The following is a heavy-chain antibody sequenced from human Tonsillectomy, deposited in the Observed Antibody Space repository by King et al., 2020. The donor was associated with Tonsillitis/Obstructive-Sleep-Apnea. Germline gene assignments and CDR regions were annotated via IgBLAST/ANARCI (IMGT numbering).Heavy chain of an antibody. CDR2: ISGGSSYI. D-gene: IGHD3-10*01. J-gene: IGHJ5*02. CDR3: ARENYGPGNYYNPKWLHP. Sequence: VQLVQSGGGLVKPGGSLRLSCAASGFSFSSYNMNWVRQAPGKGLEWVSSISGGSSYIDYGDSVKGRFTISRDNAKKLLYLQMNNLTGEDTAVYYCARENYGPGNYYNPKWLHPWGQGALVTVSS. CDR1: GFSFSSYN. V-gene: IGHV3-21*01.